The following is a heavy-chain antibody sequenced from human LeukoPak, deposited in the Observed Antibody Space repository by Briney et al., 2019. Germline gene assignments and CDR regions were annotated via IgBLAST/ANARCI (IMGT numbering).Heavy chain of an antibody. CDR3: AKDGVAFGGVIVMPFDY. CDR2: IRYDGSNK. Sequence: GGSLRLSCAASGFTFSNNWMTWVRQAPGKGLEWVAFIRYDGSNKYYADSVKGRFTISRDNSKNTLYLQMNSLRAEDTAVYYCAKDGVAFGGVIVMPFDYWGQGTLVTVSS. J-gene: IGHJ4*02. V-gene: IGHV3-30*02. CDR1: GFTFSNNW. D-gene: IGHD3-16*02.